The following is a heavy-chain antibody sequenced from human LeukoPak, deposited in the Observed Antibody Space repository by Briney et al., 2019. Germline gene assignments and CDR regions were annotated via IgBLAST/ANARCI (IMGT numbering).Heavy chain of an antibody. CDR1: GGSISSGSYY. J-gene: IGHJ6*03. D-gene: IGHD3-3*01. CDR3: ARGGDYDFWSGYHYYYYYMDA. CDR2: IYTSGST. Sequence: PSQTLSLTCTVSGGSISSGSYYWSWIRQPAGKGLEWIGRIYTSGSTNYNPSLKSRVTISVDTSKNQFSLKLSSVTAADTAVYYCARGGDYDFWSGYHYYYYYMDAWGKGTTVTVSS. V-gene: IGHV4-61*02.